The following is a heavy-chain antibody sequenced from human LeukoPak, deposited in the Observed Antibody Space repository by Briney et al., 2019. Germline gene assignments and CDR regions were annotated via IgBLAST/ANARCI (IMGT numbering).Heavy chain of an antibody. Sequence: SETLSLTCTVSGGSISSGGYYWSWIRQHPGKGLEWIGYIYYSGSTNYNPSLKSRVTISVDTSKNQFSLKLSSVTAADTAVYYCARLVVVVAATDYRKAGNWFDPWGQETLVTVFS. J-gene: IGHJ5*02. D-gene: IGHD2-15*01. CDR2: IYYSGST. V-gene: IGHV4-61*08. CDR3: ARLVVVVAATDYRKAGNWFDP. CDR1: GGSISSGGYY.